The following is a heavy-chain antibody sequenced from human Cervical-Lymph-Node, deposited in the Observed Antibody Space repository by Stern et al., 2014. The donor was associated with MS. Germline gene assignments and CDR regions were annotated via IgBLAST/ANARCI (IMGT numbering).Heavy chain of an antibody. CDR1: AFTFSTYA. J-gene: IGHJ4*02. Sequence: EVQLVESGGGLVQPGESLILSCAASAFTFSTYAMSWVRQAPGKGLEWVSTIRGSGHNQYYADSVKGRFTISRDNSANTLYLQVNTLRTEDTAIYFCAKGGGRDLIYDSTAYEYWGQGTLVTVSS. V-gene: IGHV3-23*04. CDR2: IRGSGHNQ. CDR3: AKGGGRDLIYDSTAYEY. D-gene: IGHD3-22*01.